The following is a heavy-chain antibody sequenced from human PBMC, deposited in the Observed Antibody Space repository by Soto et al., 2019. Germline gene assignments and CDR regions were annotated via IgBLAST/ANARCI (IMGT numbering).Heavy chain of an antibody. Sequence: EVQLLESGGGLVQPGGSLRLSCAASGFTFSSYAMSWVRQAPGKGLEWVSAISGSGGSTYYADSVKGRFTFSRDNSKNTLYLQMNSLRAEDTAVHYCPKSRHRIPGYWGQGTLVTVSS. J-gene: IGHJ4*02. CDR2: ISGSGGST. CDR1: GFTFSSYA. D-gene: IGHD3-10*01. V-gene: IGHV3-23*01. CDR3: PKSRHRIPGY.